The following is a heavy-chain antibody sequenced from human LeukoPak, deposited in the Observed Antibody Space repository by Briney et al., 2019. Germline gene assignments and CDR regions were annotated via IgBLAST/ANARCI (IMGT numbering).Heavy chain of an antibody. J-gene: IGHJ6*02. CDR2: IRQDGSEK. V-gene: IGHV3-7*01. CDR3: AREAPSSYYDFWSGYYPYYYGMDV. CDR1: GFTFSSYW. Sequence: PGGSLRLSCAAPGFTFSSYWMSWVRQAPGKGLEWVANIRQDGSEKYYVDSVKGRFTISRDNAKNSLYLQMNSLRAEDTAVYYCAREAPSSYYDFWSGYYPYYYGMDVWGQGTMVTVSS. D-gene: IGHD3-3*01.